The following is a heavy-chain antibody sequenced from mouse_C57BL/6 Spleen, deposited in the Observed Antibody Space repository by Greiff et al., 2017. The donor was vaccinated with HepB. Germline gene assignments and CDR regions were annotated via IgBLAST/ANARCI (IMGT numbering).Heavy chain of an antibody. CDR1: GYTFTSYW. V-gene: IGHV1-55*01. D-gene: IGHD1-1*01. CDR3: ARSGTVVATRFDY. Sequence: QVQLQQPGAELVKPGASVKMSCKASGYTFTSYWITWVKQRPGQGLEWIGDIYPGSGSTNYNEKFKSKATLTVDTSSSTAYMQLSSLTSEDSAVYYCARSGTVVATRFDYWGQGTTLTVSS. J-gene: IGHJ2*01. CDR2: IYPGSGST.